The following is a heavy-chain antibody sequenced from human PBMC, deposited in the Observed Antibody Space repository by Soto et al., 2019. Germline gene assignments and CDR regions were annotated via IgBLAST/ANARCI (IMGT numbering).Heavy chain of an antibody. CDR1: GGSFSGYY. J-gene: IGHJ5*02. V-gene: IGHV4-34*01. Sequence: QVQLQQRGAGLLKPSETLSLTCAVYGGSFSGYYWSWIRQPPGKGLEWIGEINHSGSTNYNPSLKRRVTISVDTSKNQFSLKLSSVTAADTAVYYCARARIVVVPAARYNWFDPWGQGTLVTVSS. D-gene: IGHD2-2*01. CDR2: INHSGST. CDR3: ARARIVVVPAARYNWFDP.